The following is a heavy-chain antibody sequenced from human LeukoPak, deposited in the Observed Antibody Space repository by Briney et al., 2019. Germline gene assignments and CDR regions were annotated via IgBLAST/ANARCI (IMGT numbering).Heavy chain of an antibody. CDR3: ARHPIAAAGTNWFDP. CDR2: IYPGDSDT. CDR1: GYSFPSYW. V-gene: IGHV5-51*01. Sequence: GESLKISCKGSGYSFPSYWIGWVRQMPGKGLEWMGIIYPGDSDTRYSPSFQGQVTLSADKSISTAYLQWSSLKASDTAMYYCARHPIAAAGTNWFDPWGQGTLVTVSS. D-gene: IGHD6-13*01. J-gene: IGHJ5*02.